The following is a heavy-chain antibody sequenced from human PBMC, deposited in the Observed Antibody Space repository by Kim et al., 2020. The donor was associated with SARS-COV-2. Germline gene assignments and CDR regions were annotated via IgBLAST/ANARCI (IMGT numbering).Heavy chain of an antibody. Sequence: DGSNKYYADSVKGRFTISRDNSKNTLYLQMNSLRAEDTAVYYCARRRMDVWGQGTTVTVSS. V-gene: IGHV3-30*01. CDR2: DGSNK. CDR3: ARRRMDV. J-gene: IGHJ6*02.